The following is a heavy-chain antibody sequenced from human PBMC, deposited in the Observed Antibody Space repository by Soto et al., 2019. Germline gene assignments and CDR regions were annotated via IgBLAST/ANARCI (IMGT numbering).Heavy chain of an antibody. CDR2: IYYSGST. CDR3: ARAHYYGSGSSNWFDP. CDR1: GGSISSGGYY. D-gene: IGHD3-10*01. J-gene: IGHJ5*02. V-gene: IGHV4-31*03. Sequence: SETLSLTCTVSGGSISSGGYYWSWIRQHPGKGLEWIGYIYYSGSTYYNQSLKSRVTISVDTSKNQFSLKLSSVTAADTAVYYCARAHYYGSGSSNWFDPWGQGTLVTVSS.